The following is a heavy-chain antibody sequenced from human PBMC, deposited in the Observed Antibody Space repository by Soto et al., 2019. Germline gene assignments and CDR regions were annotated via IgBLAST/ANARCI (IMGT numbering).Heavy chain of an antibody. Sequence: SETLSLTCTVSGGSISSYYWSWIRQPPGKGLEWIGYIYYSGSTNYNPSLKSRVTISVDTSKNQFSLKLSSVTAADTAVYYCARLPKGNYYGSGSFWFDPWAQGTLVTVSS. CDR1: GGSISSYY. D-gene: IGHD3-10*01. CDR3: ARLPKGNYYGSGSFWFDP. J-gene: IGHJ5*02. V-gene: IGHV4-59*08. CDR2: IYYSGST.